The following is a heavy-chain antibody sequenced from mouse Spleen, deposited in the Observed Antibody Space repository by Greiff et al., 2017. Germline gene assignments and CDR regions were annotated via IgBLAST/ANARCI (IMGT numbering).Heavy chain of an antibody. CDR2: IDPSDSYT. J-gene: IGHJ3*01. CDR1: GYTFTSYW. V-gene: IGHV1-69*01. CDR3: ARRVDYDKAWFAY. D-gene: IGHD2-4*01. Sequence: VQLQQSGAELVMPGASVKLSCKASGYTFTSYWMHWVKQRPGQGLEWIGEIDPSDSYTNYNQKFKGKATLTVDKSSSTAYMQLSSLTSEDSAVYYCARRVDYDKAWFAYWGQGTLVTVSA.